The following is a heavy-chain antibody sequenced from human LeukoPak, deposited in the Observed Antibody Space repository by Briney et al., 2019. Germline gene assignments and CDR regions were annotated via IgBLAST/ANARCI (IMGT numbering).Heavy chain of an antibody. Sequence: GRSPRLSCAASGFTFSSYGMHWVRQAPGKGLEWVAVIWYDGSNKYYADSVKGRFTISRDNSKNTLYLQMNSLRAEDTAVYYCAKGDYDFWSGYFDYWGQGTLVTVSS. CDR3: AKGDYDFWSGYFDY. CDR1: GFTFSSYG. V-gene: IGHV3-33*06. CDR2: IWYDGSNK. D-gene: IGHD3-3*01. J-gene: IGHJ4*02.